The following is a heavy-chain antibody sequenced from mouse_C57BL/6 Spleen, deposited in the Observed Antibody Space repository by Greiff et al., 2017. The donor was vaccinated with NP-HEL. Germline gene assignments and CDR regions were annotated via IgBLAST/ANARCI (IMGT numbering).Heavy chain of an antibody. Sequence: VQLQQPGAELVRPGSSVKLSCKASGYTFTSYWMHWVKQRPIQGLEWIGNIDPSDSETHYNQKFKDKATLTVDKSSSTAYMQLSSLTSEDSAVYYCARGHTYYDYDVGRMDYWGQGTSVTVSS. J-gene: IGHJ4*01. CDR3: ARGHTYYDYDVGRMDY. V-gene: IGHV1-52*01. CDR2: IDPSDSET. CDR1: GYTFTSYW. D-gene: IGHD2-4*01.